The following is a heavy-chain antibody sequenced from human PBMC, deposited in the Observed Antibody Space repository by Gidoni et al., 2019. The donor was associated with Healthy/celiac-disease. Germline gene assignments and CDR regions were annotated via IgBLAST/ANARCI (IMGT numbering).Heavy chain of an antibody. CDR3: AKQPHVAGIVGAFWHY. CDR2: ISGSGGST. J-gene: IGHJ4*02. CDR1: GFPFSSYA. V-gene: IGHV3-23*04. Sequence: EVQLVESGGGLVQPGGSLRLSCAASGFPFSSYAMSWVRQAPGKGLEWVSAISGSGGSTYYADSVKGRFTISRDNSKNTLYLQMNSLRAEDTAVYYCAKQPHVAGIVGAFWHYWGQGTLVTVSS. D-gene: IGHD1-26*01.